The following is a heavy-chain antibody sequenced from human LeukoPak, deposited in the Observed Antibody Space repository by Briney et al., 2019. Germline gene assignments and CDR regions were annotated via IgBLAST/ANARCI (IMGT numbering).Heavy chain of an antibody. J-gene: IGHJ4*02. Sequence: SETLSLTCTVSGDSISSGSYYWSWIRQHPGKGLEWIGYIYYSGSTNYNPSLKSRVTISVDTSKNQFSLKLSSVTAADTAVYYCARDKSNRSRAFDYWGQGTLVTVSS. CDR1: GDSISSGSYY. D-gene: IGHD2-2*01. CDR2: IYYSGST. V-gene: IGHV4-61*01. CDR3: ARDKSNRSRAFDY.